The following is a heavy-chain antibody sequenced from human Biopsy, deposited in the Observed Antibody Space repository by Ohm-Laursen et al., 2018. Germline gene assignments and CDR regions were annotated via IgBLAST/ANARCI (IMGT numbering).Heavy chain of an antibody. Sequence: GSLRLSCAASGFTFTDYDISWVRHVPGQGLEWLALISPSSTAIYYADSVRGRFLISRDDAQNSVSLEMSSLRADDTALYFCARNVRLEMTDHSGVTTYSRYFAMDAWGRGTTVTVSS. CDR1: GFTFTDYD. V-gene: IGHV3-11*01. J-gene: IGHJ6*02. CDR2: ISPSSTAI. CDR3: ARNVRLEMTDHSGVTTYSRYFAMDA. D-gene: IGHD2-15*01.